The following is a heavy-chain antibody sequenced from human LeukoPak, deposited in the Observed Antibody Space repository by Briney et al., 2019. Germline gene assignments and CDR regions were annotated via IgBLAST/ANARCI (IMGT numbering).Heavy chain of an antibody. J-gene: IGHJ3*02. CDR2: ISTSDIFI. CDR1: GFTFSDYY. Sequence: GGSLRLSCAASGFTFSDYYMSWIRQAPGKGLEWVSYISTSDIFIYYADSVKGRFTISRDNAKSSLHLQMNSLRAEDTAVYYCARGPGVAGEAFDIWGQGTVVTVSS. CDR3: ARGPGVAGEAFDI. D-gene: IGHD1-14*01. V-gene: IGHV3-11*01.